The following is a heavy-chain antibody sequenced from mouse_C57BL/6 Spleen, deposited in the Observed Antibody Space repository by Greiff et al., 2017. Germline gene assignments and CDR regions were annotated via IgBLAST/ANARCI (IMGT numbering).Heavy chain of an antibody. CDR3: ARAVYDGYY. CDR1: GYTFTSYG. CDR2: IYPRSGNT. D-gene: IGHD2-3*01. V-gene: IGHV1-81*01. Sequence: LEESGAELARPGASVKLSCKASGYTFTSYGISWVKQRTGQGLEWIGEIYPRSGNTYYNEKFKGKATLTADKSSSTAYMGLRSLTSEDSAVYFCARAVYDGYYWGQGTLVTVSA. J-gene: IGHJ3*01.